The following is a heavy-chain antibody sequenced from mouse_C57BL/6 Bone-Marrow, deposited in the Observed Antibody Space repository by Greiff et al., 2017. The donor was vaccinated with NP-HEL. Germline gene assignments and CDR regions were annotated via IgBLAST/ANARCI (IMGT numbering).Heavy chain of an antibody. J-gene: IGHJ3*01. CDR2: ISSGGSYT. CDR3: ARQIYYDYLFAY. V-gene: IGHV5-6*01. Sequence: EVNVVESGGDLVKPGGSLKLSCAASGFTFSSYGMSWVRQTPDKRLEWVATISSGGSYTYYPDSVKGRFTISRDNAKNTLYLQMSSLKSEDTAMYYCARQIYYDYLFAYWGQGTLVTVSA. CDR1: GFTFSSYG. D-gene: IGHD2-4*01.